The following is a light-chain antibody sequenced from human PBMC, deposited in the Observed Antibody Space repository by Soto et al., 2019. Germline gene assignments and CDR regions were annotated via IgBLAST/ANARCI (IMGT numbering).Light chain of an antibody. CDR3: SLYTSSSTWV. J-gene: IGLJ3*02. V-gene: IGLV2-14*01. CDR1: SSDVGGYNF. CDR2: EVS. Sequence: QSALTQPASVSGSPGQSITISCTGTSSDVGGYNFVSWYQQHPGNAPKLIIHEVSNRPSGVPDRFSGSKSGNTASLTISGLQAEDEADYYCSLYTSSSTWVFGGGTQLTVL.